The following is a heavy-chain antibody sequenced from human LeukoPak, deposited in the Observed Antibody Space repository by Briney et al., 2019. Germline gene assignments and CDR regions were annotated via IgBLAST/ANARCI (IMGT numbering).Heavy chain of an antibody. CDR2: IESKVDGGAV. V-gene: IGHV3-15*04. Sequence: PGGSLRLSCAASGVAPGFLFSNACMSWVREAPGKGLEWVGRIESKVDGGAVDYAAPVKGRFTVSRDDSKNTVYLEMNSLRAEDAAVYYCVKDYNWTPGRVDFWGQGSLVTVSS. D-gene: IGHD1-20*01. CDR3: VKDYNWTPGRVDF. CDR1: GVAPGFLFSNAC. J-gene: IGHJ4*02.